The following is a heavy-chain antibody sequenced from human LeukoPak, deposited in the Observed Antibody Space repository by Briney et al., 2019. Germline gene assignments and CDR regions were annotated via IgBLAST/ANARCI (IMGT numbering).Heavy chain of an antibody. CDR1: GGTFSSYA. J-gene: IGHJ4*02. CDR3: ARGDYGDYVPISY. Sequence: SVKVSCKASGGTFSSYAISWVRQAPGQGLEWMGGIIPIFGTANYAQKFQGRATITADESTSTAYMELSSLRSEDTAVYYCARGDYGDYVPISYWGQGTLVTVSS. D-gene: IGHD4-17*01. V-gene: IGHV1-69*13. CDR2: IIPIFGTA.